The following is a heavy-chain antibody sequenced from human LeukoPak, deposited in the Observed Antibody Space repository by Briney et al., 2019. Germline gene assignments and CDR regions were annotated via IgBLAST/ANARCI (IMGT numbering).Heavy chain of an antibody. CDR3: AKDTESSGYYWFHY. CDR2: ISWNSGRI. V-gene: IGHV3-9*01. J-gene: IGHJ4*02. D-gene: IGHD3-22*01. CDR1: GFTFRSYG. Sequence: GGTLRLSCAASGFTFRSYGMNWVRQAPGKGLEWVSGISWNSGRIGYADSVKGRFTISRDNAKNSLYLQMNSLRAEDTALYYCAKDTESSGYYWFHYWGQGTLVTVSS.